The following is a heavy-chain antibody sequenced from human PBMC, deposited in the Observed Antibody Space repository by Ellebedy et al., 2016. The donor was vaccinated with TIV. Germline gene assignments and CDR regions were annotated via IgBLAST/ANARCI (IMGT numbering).Heavy chain of an antibody. Sequence: PGGSLRLSCSASGFTFSVYDMHWVRQAPGKGLEWVAVISNDGKKTHYADFAKGRFTVSRDNSWNMVYLQMNSLRAEDTAVYHCRVSAVGGIDQWGQGSLVTVSS. D-gene: IGHD6-19*01. V-gene: IGHV3-30*04. CDR3: RVSAVGGIDQ. CDR2: ISNDGKKT. J-gene: IGHJ4*02. CDR1: GFTFSVYD.